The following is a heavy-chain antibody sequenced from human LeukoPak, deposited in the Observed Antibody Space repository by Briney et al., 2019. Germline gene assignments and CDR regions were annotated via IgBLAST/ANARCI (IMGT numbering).Heavy chain of an antibody. V-gene: IGHV4-59*08. CDR2: IYYSGST. CDR3: ASSYTREPHTYGMDV. Sequence: PSETLSLTCTVSGVSISSYDWSWIRQPPGKGLEWIGDIYYSGSTNYNPSLKSRVTISVDTSKNQFSLKLSSVTAADTAVYYCASSYTREPHTYGMDVWGQGTTVTVSS. J-gene: IGHJ6*02. CDR1: GVSISSYD. D-gene: IGHD1-14*01.